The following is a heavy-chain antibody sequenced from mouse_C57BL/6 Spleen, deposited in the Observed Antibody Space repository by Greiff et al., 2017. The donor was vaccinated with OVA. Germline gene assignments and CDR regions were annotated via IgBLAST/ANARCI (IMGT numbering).Heavy chain of an antibody. V-gene: IGHV14-4*01. D-gene: IGHD1-1*01. CDR2: IDPENGDT. CDR1: GFNIKDDY. CDR3: TTSTVVATDY. Sequence: VHVKQSGAELVRPGASVKLSCTASGFNIKDDYMHWVKQRPEQGLEWIGWIDPENGDTEYASKFQGKATITAATSSNTAYLQLSSLTSEDTAVYYCTTSTVVATDYWGQGTTLTVSS. J-gene: IGHJ2*01.